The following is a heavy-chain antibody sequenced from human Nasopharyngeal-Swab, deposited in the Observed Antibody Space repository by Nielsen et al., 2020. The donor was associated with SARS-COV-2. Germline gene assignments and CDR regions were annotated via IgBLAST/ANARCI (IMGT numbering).Heavy chain of an antibody. J-gene: IGHJ4*02. CDR2: ISYDGSNK. V-gene: IGHV3-30*03. CDR3: AREMVWFGESLYYFDY. D-gene: IGHD3-10*01. CDR1: GFTFSSYG. Sequence: GESLKISCVASGFTFSSYGMHWVRQAPGKGLEWVAVISYDGSNKYYADSVKGRFTISRDNSKNTLYLQMNSLRAEDTAVYYCAREMVWFGESLYYFDYWGQGTLVTVSS.